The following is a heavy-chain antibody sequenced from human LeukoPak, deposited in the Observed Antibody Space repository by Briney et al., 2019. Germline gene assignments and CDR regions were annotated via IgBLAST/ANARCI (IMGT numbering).Heavy chain of an antibody. CDR3: ATMISISSSSDY. V-gene: IGHV3-21*04. D-gene: IGHD6-6*01. CDR1: GFTFSSYE. Sequence: PGGSLRLSCAASGFTFSSYEMNWVRQAPGKGLEWVSSISSSSSYIYYADSVKGRFTISRDNAKNSLYLQMNSLRAEDTALYYCATMISISSSSDYWGQGTLVTVSS. J-gene: IGHJ4*02. CDR2: ISSSSSYI.